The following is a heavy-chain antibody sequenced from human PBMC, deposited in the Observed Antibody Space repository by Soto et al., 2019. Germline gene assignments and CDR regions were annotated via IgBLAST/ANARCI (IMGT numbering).Heavy chain of an antibody. Sequence: SETLSLTCTVSGGSISSSSYYWGWIRQPPGKGLEWIGSIYYSGSTNYNPSLKSRVTISVDTSKNQFSLKLSSVTAADTAVYYCARVGLSAVAAYDNWFDPWGQGTLVTVSS. CDR1: GGSISSSSYY. D-gene: IGHD6-19*01. J-gene: IGHJ5*02. V-gene: IGHV4-39*07. CDR2: IYYSGST. CDR3: ARVGLSAVAAYDNWFDP.